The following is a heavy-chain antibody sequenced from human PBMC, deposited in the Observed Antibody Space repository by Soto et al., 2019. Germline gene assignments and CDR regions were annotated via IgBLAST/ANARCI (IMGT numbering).Heavy chain of an antibody. CDR2: IFSNDEK. CDR1: AVSLSNARMG. Sequence: PKMVNPTDTLKLTFTVAAVSLSNARMGVSWIRQTPGKALEWLAHIFSNDEKSYSTSLKSRLTISKDTSKSQVVLTMTNMDPVDTATYFCARIGYYDSSGVINWFDPWGQGTLVTVS. D-gene: IGHD3-22*01. V-gene: IGHV2-26*01. CDR3: ARIGYYDSSGVINWFDP. J-gene: IGHJ5*02.